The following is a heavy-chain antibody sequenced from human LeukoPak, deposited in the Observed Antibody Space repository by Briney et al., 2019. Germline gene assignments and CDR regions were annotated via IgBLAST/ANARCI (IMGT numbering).Heavy chain of an antibody. Sequence: PGGSLRLSCAASGFTFSSAWMNWVRQAPGKWLEWVGRIKSRKDGETTAYAAPVKGRFTVSKDDSKDTLYLQMNSLRTDDTAVYYCTTGQDTTAHDGYWGQGTLVTVSS. V-gene: IGHV3-15*01. CDR3: TTGQDTTAHDGY. D-gene: IGHD2-15*01. CDR2: IKSRKDGETT. CDR1: GFTFSSAW. J-gene: IGHJ4*02.